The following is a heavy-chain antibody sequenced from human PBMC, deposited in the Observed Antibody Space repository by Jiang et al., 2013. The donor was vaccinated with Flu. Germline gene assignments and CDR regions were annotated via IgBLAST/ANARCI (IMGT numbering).Heavy chain of an antibody. CDR2: IYHSGST. D-gene: IGHD5-12*01. Sequence: LLKPSETLSLTCIVSGGSVTSEDYYWVWIRQPPGKGLDWIGSIYHSGSTYYNPSLKSRVTMSVDTSKNEFSLKLTSVTAADTAVYFCARAQKYSGFELPYFNYWARSPGHRLL. V-gene: IGHV4-39*07. J-gene: IGHJ4*01. CDR1: GGSVTSEDYY. CDR3: ARAQKYSGFELPYFNY.